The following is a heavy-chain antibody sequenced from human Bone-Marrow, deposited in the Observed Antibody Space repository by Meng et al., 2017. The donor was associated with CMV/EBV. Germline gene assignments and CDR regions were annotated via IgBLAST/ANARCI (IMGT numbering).Heavy chain of an antibody. CDR3: ARPADDSSGSYYYYGMDV. CDR2: INPNSGGT. V-gene: IGHV1-2*02. D-gene: IGHD3-22*01. CDR1: GYTFTGYY. Sequence: ASVKVSCKASGYTFTGYYMHWVRQAPGQGLEWMGWINPNSGGTNYAQKFQGRVTMTRDTSISTAYMELSRLRSDDTAVYYCARPADDSSGSYYYYGMDVWGQGTTVTVSS. J-gene: IGHJ6*02.